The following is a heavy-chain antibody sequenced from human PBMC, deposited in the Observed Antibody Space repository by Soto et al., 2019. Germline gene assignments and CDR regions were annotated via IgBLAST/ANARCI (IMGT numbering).Heavy chain of an antibody. Sequence: PGGSLRLSCAASGFTLSSYGMHWVRQAPGKGLEWVAVISYDGSNKYYADSVKGRFTISRDNSKNTLYLQMNSLRAEDTAVYYCAKDPVLTGYYKGPEVQAHYYYYGMDVWGQGTTVTVSS. J-gene: IGHJ6*02. CDR2: ISYDGSNK. CDR1: GFTLSSYG. CDR3: AKDPVLTGYYKGPEVQAHYYYYGMDV. D-gene: IGHD3-9*01. V-gene: IGHV3-30*18.